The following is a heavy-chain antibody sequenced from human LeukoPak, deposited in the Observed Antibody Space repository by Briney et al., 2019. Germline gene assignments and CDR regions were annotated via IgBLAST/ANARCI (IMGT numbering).Heavy chain of an antibody. V-gene: IGHV3-23*01. Sequence: GGSLRLSCAASGFTFSNYAMSWVRQAPGKGLEWVSTISGSGGSTYSADSVKGRFTIARDNSKNTLYLQMDNLRAEDTAVYYCAKGWTPRWYHFDYWGQGTLVTVSS. CDR1: GFTFSNYA. CDR2: ISGSGGST. J-gene: IGHJ4*02. D-gene: IGHD2-15*01. CDR3: AKGWTPRWYHFDY.